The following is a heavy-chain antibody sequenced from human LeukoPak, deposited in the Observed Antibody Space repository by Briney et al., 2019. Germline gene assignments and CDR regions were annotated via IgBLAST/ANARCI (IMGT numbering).Heavy chain of an antibody. V-gene: IGHV3-30-3*01. CDR2: LSYDGSTD. CDR1: GFTFSSYV. D-gene: IGHD6-6*01. CDR3: AKDQEYTTSSPLDY. J-gene: IGHJ4*02. Sequence: PGRSLRLSCEASGFTFSSYVMHWVRQAPGKGLEWVAILSYDGSTDYYADSVKGRFTISRANFKNTLYLQMNRLRPEDTAVYYCAKDQEYTTSSPLDYWGQGSLVSVSS.